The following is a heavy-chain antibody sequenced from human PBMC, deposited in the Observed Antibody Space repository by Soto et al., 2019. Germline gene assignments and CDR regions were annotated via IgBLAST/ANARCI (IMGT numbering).Heavy chain of an antibody. V-gene: IGHV4-34*01. J-gene: IGHJ4*02. CDR3: ARVVLLGTSDY. CDR2: IYYSGST. Sequence: SETLSLTCDVYGGSFSGYYWSWIRQPPGKGLEWIGSIYYSGSTYYNPSLKSRVTISVDTSKNQFSLKLSSVTAADTAVYYCARVVLLGTSDYWGQGTLVTVSS. CDR1: GGSFSGYY. D-gene: IGHD2-15*01.